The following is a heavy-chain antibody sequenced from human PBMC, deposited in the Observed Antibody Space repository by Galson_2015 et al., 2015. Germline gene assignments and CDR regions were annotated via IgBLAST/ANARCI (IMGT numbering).Heavy chain of an antibody. Sequence: SLRLSCAASGFTFSNYAMRWVRQAPGKGLEWVSGVSGNGGRTDYADSVKGRFTISRDNSKNTLHLQVDGLRAGDTAVYYCAKVMVGDAFDVWGRGTMVTVSS. CDR3: AKVMVGDAFDV. J-gene: IGHJ3*01. CDR2: VSGNGGRT. CDR1: GFTFSNYA. D-gene: IGHD2-8*01. V-gene: IGHV3-23*01.